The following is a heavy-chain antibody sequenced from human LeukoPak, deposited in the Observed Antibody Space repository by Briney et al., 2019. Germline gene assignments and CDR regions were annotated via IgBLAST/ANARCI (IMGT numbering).Heavy chain of an antibody. CDR1: GFTFSNYV. CDR3: ARRDIVVVVSASDY. CDR2: ITASGDST. V-gene: IGHV3-23*01. J-gene: IGHJ4*02. Sequence: GGSLRLSCVASGFTFSNYVIIWVRQAPGKGLEWVSGITASGDSTYYGDSVKGRFTMSRDNSKNTVYLQMNSLRVDDTAVYYCARRDIVVVVSASDYWGQGTLVTVSS. D-gene: IGHD2-15*01.